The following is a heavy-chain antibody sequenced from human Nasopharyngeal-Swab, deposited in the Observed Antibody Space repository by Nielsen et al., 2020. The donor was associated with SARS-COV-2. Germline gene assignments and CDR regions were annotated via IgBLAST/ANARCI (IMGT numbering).Heavy chain of an antibody. V-gene: IGHV3-53*01. D-gene: IGHD3-22*01. CDR1: GFTVSSTY. CDR2: ISSGGST. CDR3: ARLGASSRMGTMIVVALYYFDY. Sequence: GESLQFSCAASGFTVSSTYMSWVRQAPGKGLEWVSVISSGGSTYYADSVKGRFTISRDNSKNTLYLQMNSLRAEDTAVYYCARLGASSRMGTMIVVALYYFDYWGQGTLVTVSS. J-gene: IGHJ4*02.